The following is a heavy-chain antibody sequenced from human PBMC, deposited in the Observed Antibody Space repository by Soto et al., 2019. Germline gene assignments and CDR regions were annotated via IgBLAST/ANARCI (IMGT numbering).Heavy chain of an antibody. CDR2: ISGSGGST. Sequence: EVQLLESGGGLVQPGGSLRLSCAASGFTFSSYAMSWVRQAPGKGLEWVSAISGSGGSTYYADSVKGRFTISRDNSKNTLYLQMNSLRAEDTAVYYCAKDRNPSMVRGVIPYNWFDPWGQGTLVTVSS. D-gene: IGHD3-10*01. V-gene: IGHV3-23*01. J-gene: IGHJ5*02. CDR3: AKDRNPSMVRGVIPYNWFDP. CDR1: GFTFSSYA.